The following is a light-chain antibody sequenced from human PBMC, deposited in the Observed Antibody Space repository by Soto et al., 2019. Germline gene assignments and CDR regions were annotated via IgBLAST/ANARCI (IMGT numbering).Light chain of an antibody. J-gene: IGKJ1*01. Sequence: ENFFTQSPATPSLSPREKNTPSCRASQSVSNTYLAWYQQKPGLAPRLLIYDASRRATGIPDRFSGSGSGTDFTLTISRLEPEDFAVYYCHQYGSSPQTFGLGTKVDIK. V-gene: IGKV3D-20*01. CDR2: DAS. CDR3: HQYGSSPQT. CDR1: QSVSNTY.